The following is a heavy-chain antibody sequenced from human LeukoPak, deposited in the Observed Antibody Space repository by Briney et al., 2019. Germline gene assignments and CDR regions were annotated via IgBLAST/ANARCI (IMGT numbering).Heavy chain of an antibody. J-gene: IGHJ4*02. CDR1: GYTFTSYG. CDR2: ISAYSGNT. D-gene: IGHD6-13*01. Sequence: GASVKVSCKASGYTFTSYGISWVRQAPGQGLEWMGWISAYSGNTNYAQKLQGRVTMTTDTSTSTAYMELRSPRSDDTAVSYCARDDSSSWYEVMDYWGQGTLVTVSS. V-gene: IGHV1-18*01. CDR3: ARDDSSSWYEVMDY.